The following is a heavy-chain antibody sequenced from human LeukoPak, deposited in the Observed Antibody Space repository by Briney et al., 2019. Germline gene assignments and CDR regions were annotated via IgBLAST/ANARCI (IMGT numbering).Heavy chain of an antibody. J-gene: IGHJ4*02. Sequence: SVKVSCKASGGTFSSYAISWVRQAPGQGLEWMGRIIPILGIANYAQKFLGRVIMTGDTSTTTVYMEMSNLSSEDTAMYYCAKSRTTSSASSDYWGQGTLVTVSS. CDR2: IIPILGIA. V-gene: IGHV1-69*04. CDR3: AKSRTTSSASSDY. D-gene: IGHD3-22*01. CDR1: GGTFSSYA.